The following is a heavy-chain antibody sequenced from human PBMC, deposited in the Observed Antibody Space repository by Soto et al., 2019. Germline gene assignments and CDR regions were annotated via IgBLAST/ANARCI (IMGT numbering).Heavy chain of an antibody. CDR3: ARDGGSGVLNAFDV. V-gene: IGHV1-18*01. Sequence: QAQLVQSATEVKRPGASVEVSCKASGFSIKNYGITWVRLAPGQGLEWMGWISAVNGDTIFAQKFQGRVSMTTDTATSTAYMELRGLKSDDTALYYCARDGGSGVLNAFDVWGHGTMVAVS. J-gene: IGHJ3*01. D-gene: IGHD3-10*01. CDR2: ISAVNGDT. CDR1: GFSIKNYG.